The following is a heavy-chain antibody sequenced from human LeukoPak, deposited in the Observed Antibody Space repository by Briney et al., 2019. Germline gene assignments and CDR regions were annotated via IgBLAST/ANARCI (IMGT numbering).Heavy chain of an antibody. J-gene: IGHJ4*02. V-gene: IGHV3-33*08. D-gene: IGHD4-17*01. CDR1: GFTFSSYW. Sequence: GGSLRLSCAASGFTFSSYWMNWARQAPGKGLEWVSYIFYDGSKRDYADSVKGRFTISRDDSRSTLYLQLNSLRAEDTAIYYCVRDPGTVTSYFDLWGQGTLVTVSS. CDR3: VRDPGTVTSYFDL. CDR2: IFYDGSKR.